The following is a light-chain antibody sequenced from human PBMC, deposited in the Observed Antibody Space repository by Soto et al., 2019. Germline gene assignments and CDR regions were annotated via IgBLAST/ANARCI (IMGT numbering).Light chain of an antibody. CDR3: SSYTSSSTFYV. CDR2: DVS. J-gene: IGLJ1*01. V-gene: IGLV2-14*01. Sequence: QSVLTQPASVSGSPGQSITISCTGTSSDVGGYNYVSWYQQHPGKAPKLMTYDVSNRPSGVSNRFSGSKSGNTASLTISGLQAEDEADYYCSSYTSSSTFYVFGTGTKVTVL. CDR1: SSDVGGYNY.